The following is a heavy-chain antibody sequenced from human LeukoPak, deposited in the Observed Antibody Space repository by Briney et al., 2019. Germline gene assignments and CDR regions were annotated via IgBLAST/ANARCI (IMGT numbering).Heavy chain of an antibody. CDR3: AKMAYYDYVWGSYLLP. CDR2: ISGSGGST. D-gene: IGHD3-16*01. CDR1: GFTFSSYA. Sequence: TGGSLRLSCAASGFTFSSYAMSWVRQAPGKGLEWVSAISGSGGSTYYADSVKGRFTISRDNSKNTLYLQMNSLRAEDTAVYYCAKMAYYDYVWGSYLLPWGQGTLVTVSS. J-gene: IGHJ4*02. V-gene: IGHV3-23*01.